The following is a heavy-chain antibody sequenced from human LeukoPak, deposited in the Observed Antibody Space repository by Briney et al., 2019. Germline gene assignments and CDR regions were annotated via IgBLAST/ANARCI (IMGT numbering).Heavy chain of an antibody. Sequence: PGGSLRLSCAASGFTVSSNYMSWVRQAPGKGLEWVSVIYSGGSTYYADSVKGRFTISRDNSKNTLYLQMNSLGAEDTAVYYCARHGGRRYYDSRLFDPWGQGTLVTVSS. D-gene: IGHD3-22*01. J-gene: IGHJ5*02. CDR3: ARHGGRRYYDSRLFDP. CDR1: GFTVSSNY. V-gene: IGHV3-53*01. CDR2: IYSGGST.